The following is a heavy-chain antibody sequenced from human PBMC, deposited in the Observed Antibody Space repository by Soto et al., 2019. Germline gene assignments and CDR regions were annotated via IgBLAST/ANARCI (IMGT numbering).Heavy chain of an antibody. J-gene: IGHJ4*02. CDR1: GFTFSSYA. V-gene: IGHV3-30-3*01. D-gene: IGHD5-12*01. Sequence: GGSLRLSCAASGFTFSSYAMHWVRQAPGKGLEWVAVISYDGSNKYYADSVKGRFTISRDNSKNTLYLQMNSLRAEDTAVYYCARERRDGYNYHFDYWGQGTLVTVSS. CDR2: ISYDGSNK. CDR3: ARERRDGYNYHFDY.